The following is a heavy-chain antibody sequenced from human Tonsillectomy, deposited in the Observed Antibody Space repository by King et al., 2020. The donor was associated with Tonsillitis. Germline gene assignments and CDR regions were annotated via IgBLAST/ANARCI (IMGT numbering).Heavy chain of an antibody. J-gene: IGHJ6*03. CDR2: IYTSGST. D-gene: IGHD6-13*01. V-gene: IGHV4-61*02. CDR3: ARDSGGSSTWYDVSYYYYYLDV. Sequence: LQLQESGPGLVKPSQTLSLTCTVSGGSISSGSYYWSWIRQPAGKGLEWIGRIYTSGSTNYNPSLKSRVTISLDTSKNQFSLKLSSVTAADTAMYYCARDSGGSSTWYDVSYYYYYLDVWGKGTTVTVSS. CDR1: GGSISSGSYY.